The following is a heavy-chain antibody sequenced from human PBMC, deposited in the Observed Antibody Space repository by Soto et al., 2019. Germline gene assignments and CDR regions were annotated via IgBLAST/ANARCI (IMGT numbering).Heavy chain of an antibody. Sequence: QVQLVQSGAEVEKPGASVKVSCKASGYSFSNYAVHWVRQAPGQRLEWMGWVNAGNGNTRYSQNFHGRVNITRDTSARTAYLELSSLRSEDTAVYYCARGHLAVVPVASWYYYMDVWGKGTTVTVSS. CDR3: ARGHLAVVPVASWYYYMDV. CDR1: GYSFSNYA. V-gene: IGHV1-3*01. CDR2: VNAGNGNT. J-gene: IGHJ6*03. D-gene: IGHD2-2*01.